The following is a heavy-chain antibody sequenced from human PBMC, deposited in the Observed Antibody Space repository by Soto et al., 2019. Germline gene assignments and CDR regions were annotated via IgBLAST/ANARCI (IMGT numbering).Heavy chain of an antibody. J-gene: IGHJ4*02. Sequence: XETLSLTCFIAGFSFSNDYWTWIRQSPGKGLEWIGYIFHSGITDYNPSVKSRVTISIDKSRNLFSLNLTSVTAADTAVYYCARDRYFYDSRGYYRTLDYWGQGTLVTVSS. CDR1: GFSFSNDY. CDR3: ARDRYFYDSRGYYRTLDY. CDR2: IFHSGIT. V-gene: IGHV4-59*01. D-gene: IGHD3-22*01.